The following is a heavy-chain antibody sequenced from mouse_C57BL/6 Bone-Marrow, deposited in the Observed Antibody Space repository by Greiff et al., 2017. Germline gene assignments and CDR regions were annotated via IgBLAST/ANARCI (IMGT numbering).Heavy chain of an antibody. Sequence: VQRVESGPGLVQPSQSLSITCTVSGFSLTSYGVHWVRQPPGTGLEWLGLIWSGGSTDYNAAFISRLSISKDNSKSKVFFKMNSRQADDTAIYYCDSTVVATDWYFDVWGTGTTVTVSA. CDR2: IWSGGST. D-gene: IGHD1-1*01. V-gene: IGHV2-4*01. CDR1: GFSLTSYG. CDR3: DSTVVATDWYFDV. J-gene: IGHJ1*03.